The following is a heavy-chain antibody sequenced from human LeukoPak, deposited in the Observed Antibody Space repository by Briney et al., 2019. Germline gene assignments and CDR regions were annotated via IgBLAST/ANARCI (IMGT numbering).Heavy chain of an antibody. CDR2: INHSGST. CDR1: GGSFSGYY. V-gene: IGHV4-34*01. Sequence: SETLSLTCAVYGGSFSGYYWSWIRQPPGKGLEWIGEINHSGSTNYNPSLKSRVTISVDTSKNQFSLKLSSVTAADTAVYYCARHYSGSYPYDWGQGTLVTVSS. CDR3: ARHYSGSYPYD. J-gene: IGHJ4*02. D-gene: IGHD3-16*01.